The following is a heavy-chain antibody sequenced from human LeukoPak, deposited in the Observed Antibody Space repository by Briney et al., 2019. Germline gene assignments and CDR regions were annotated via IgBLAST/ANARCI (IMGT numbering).Heavy chain of an antibody. Sequence: GGSLRLSCAASGFTFSTYGMSWVRQAPGKGLEWVSGINNNGANTYYADSVKGRFTISRDNAKNSLYLQTNSLRAEDTAVYYCAREDNTIFGVVIGDWGQGTLVTVSS. J-gene: IGHJ4*02. CDR2: INNNGANT. CDR3: AREDNTIFGVVIGD. V-gene: IGHV3-23*01. CDR1: GFTFSTYG. D-gene: IGHD3-3*01.